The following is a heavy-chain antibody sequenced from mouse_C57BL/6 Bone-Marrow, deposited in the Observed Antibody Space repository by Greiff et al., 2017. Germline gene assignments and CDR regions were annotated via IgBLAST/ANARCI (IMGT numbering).Heavy chain of an antibody. CDR1: GFSLTSYG. Sequence: QVQLQQSGPGLVQPSQSLSITCTVSGFSLTSYGVHWVRQSPGKGLEWLGVIWSGGSTDYNAAVISRLSISKDNSKSQVFFKMNSLQADDTAIYYCARKLYYGSSGYFDVWGTGTTVTVSS. D-gene: IGHD1-1*01. CDR3: ARKLYYGSSGYFDV. CDR2: IWSGGST. J-gene: IGHJ1*03. V-gene: IGHV2-2*01.